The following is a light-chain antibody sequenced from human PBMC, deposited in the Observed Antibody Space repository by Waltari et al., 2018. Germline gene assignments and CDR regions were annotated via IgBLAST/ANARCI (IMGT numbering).Light chain of an antibody. Sequence: DIQMTQSPSSLSASVGDTVTITCRASQDISNSLNWFQQKPGKPPKLLIYSATTLQSGVPSRFSGSGSVTEFSLTISSLQPEDFAAYFCLQHNTFPFTFGPGTKLDI. J-gene: IGKJ3*01. CDR3: LQHNTFPFT. CDR1: QDISNS. CDR2: SAT. V-gene: IGKV1-17*01.